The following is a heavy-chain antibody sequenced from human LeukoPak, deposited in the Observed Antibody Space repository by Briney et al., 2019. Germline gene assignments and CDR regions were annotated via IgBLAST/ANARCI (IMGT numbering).Heavy chain of an antibody. D-gene: IGHD3-10*01. CDR1: GGSISSSSYY. Sequence: SETLSLTCTVSGGSISSSSYYWGWIRQPPGKGLEWIGSIYYSGSTYYNPSLESRVTISVDTSKNQFSLKLSSVTAADTAVYYCARHAITMVQGEIDYWGQGTLVTVSS. CDR3: ARHAITMVQGEIDY. V-gene: IGHV4-39*01. CDR2: IYYSGST. J-gene: IGHJ4*02.